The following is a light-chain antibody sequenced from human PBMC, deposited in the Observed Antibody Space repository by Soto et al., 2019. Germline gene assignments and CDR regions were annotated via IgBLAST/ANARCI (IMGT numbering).Light chain of an antibody. CDR3: QQAYTFPRT. Sequence: DIQVTQSHSSVSASVGDGVTITCQASQGISHYLTWYQQKPGKAPKLLIYGASSLQSGVPSRFSGSGSGTDFTLTISSLQPEDFATFYCQQAYTFPRTFGQGTKVDI. J-gene: IGKJ1*01. CDR1: QGISHY. V-gene: IGKV1D-12*01. CDR2: GAS.